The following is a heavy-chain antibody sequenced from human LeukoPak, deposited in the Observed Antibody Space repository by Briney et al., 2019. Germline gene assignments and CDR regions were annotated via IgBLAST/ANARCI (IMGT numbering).Heavy chain of an antibody. CDR2: ISGSGGST. J-gene: IGHJ4*02. CDR3: ALLRGWNYEVGY. V-gene: IGHV3-23*01. D-gene: IGHD1-7*01. CDR1: GFTFSSYA. Sequence: GGSLRLSCAASGFTFSSYAMSWVRHAPGKGLEWVSAISGSGGSTYYADSVKGRFTISRDNSKNTLYLQMNSLRAEDTAVYYCALLRGWNYEVGYWGQGTLVTVSS.